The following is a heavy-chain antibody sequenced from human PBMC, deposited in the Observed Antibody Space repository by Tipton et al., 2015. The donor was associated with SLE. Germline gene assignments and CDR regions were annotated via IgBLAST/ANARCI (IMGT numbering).Heavy chain of an antibody. CDR1: GGSISSHY. V-gene: IGHV4-59*11. CDR3: ARGEGYSYGLDPFDY. J-gene: IGHJ4*02. D-gene: IGHD5-18*01. Sequence: TLSLTCTVSGGSISSHYWSWIRQPPGKGLEWIGYIYYSGSTNYNPSLKSRVTISGDTSKNQFSLKLSSVTAADTAVYYCARGEGYSYGLDPFDYWGQGTLVTVSS. CDR2: IYYSGST.